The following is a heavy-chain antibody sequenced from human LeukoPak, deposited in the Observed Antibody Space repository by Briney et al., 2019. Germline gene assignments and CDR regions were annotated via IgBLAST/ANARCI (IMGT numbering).Heavy chain of an antibody. V-gene: IGHV4-61*02. CDR1: GGSISSGSYY. CDR2: IYTRGST. D-gene: IGHD2-2*02. Sequence: SETLSLTCSASGGSISSGSYYWNWIRQPAGKGLEWVGRIYTRGSTNYNPSLKSRVAMSLDTSQNQISLKLSSVTAADTAVYYCASGKVVSDRYCSSTSCYTGPYYYYMDVWGKGTTVTVSS. J-gene: IGHJ6*03. CDR3: ASGKVVSDRYCSSTSCYTGPYYYYMDV.